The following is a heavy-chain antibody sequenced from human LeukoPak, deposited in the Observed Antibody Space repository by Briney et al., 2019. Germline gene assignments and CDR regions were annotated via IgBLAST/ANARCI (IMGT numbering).Heavy chain of an antibody. CDR1: GFTFSDYH. V-gene: IGHV3-11*05. D-gene: IGHD3-16*01. CDR3: ARDRTWGYFDY. CDR2: ISSSSSYT. J-gene: IGHJ4*02. Sequence: PGGSLRLSCAASGFTFSDYHMSWIRQAPGKGLEWVSYISSSSSYTNYADSVKGRFTISRDNAKNSLYLQMNSLRAEDTAVYYCARDRTWGYFDYWGQGTLVTVFS.